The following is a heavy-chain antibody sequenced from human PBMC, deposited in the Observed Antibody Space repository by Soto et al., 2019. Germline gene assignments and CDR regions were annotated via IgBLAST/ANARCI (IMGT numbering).Heavy chain of an antibody. Sequence: EVQLLESGGGLVQPGGSLRLSSAASGFTFSNYAMTWVRQAPGKGLEWVSGIRGSGVVTYYADSVQGRFAISRDNSKNTLYLQMNSLRDEDTAIYYCAKHGGPSYSYYMDVWGKGTTVTVSS. V-gene: IGHV3-23*01. CDR1: GFTFSNYA. J-gene: IGHJ6*03. CDR2: IRGSGVVT. D-gene: IGHD3-3*01. CDR3: AKHGGPSYSYYMDV.